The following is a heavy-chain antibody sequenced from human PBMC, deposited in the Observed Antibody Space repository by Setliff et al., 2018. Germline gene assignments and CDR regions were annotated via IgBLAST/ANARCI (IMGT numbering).Heavy chain of an antibody. CDR2: ISGDGDKA. CDR1: GFTFTNYA. V-gene: IGHV3-23*01. J-gene: IGHJ4*02. CDR3: ATFQSTVADK. Sequence: PGGSLRLSCAASGFTFTNYAMTWIRQAPGKGLEWVSAISGDGDKALYADSVKGRFIISRDNSMNTLNLQMNSLKADDTAVYYCATFQSTVADKWGQGTLVTVSS. D-gene: IGHD4-17*01.